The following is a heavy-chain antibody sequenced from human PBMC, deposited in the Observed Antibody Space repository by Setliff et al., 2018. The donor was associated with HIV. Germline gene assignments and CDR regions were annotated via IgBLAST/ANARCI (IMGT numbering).Heavy chain of an antibody. CDR2: INYSGNT. D-gene: IGHD4-17*01. CDR3: ARQLGVTTVTKRYFDL. J-gene: IGHJ2*01. Sequence: KTSETLSLTCTVSGGDYYWGWIRQPPGEGLEWIASINYSGNTYYNPSLKSRVTISVDTSKNQFSLRLSSVTAADTAVYYCARQLGVTTVTKRYFDLWGRGTLVTVSS. CDR1: GGDYY. V-gene: IGHV4-39*01.